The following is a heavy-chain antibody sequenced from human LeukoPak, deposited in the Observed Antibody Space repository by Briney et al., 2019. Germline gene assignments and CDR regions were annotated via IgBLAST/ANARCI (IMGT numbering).Heavy chain of an antibody. CDR1: GFTFSSYA. CDR3: AKDRSYDSSGYCFDY. V-gene: IGHV3-23*01. J-gene: IGHJ4*02. D-gene: IGHD3-22*01. Sequence: PGGSLRLSCAASGFTFSSYAMSWVRQAPGKGLEWVSAISGSGGSTYYADSVKGRFTISRDNSKNTLYLQMNSLRAEDTAVYYCAKDRSYDSSGYCFDYWGQGTQVTVSS. CDR2: ISGSGGST.